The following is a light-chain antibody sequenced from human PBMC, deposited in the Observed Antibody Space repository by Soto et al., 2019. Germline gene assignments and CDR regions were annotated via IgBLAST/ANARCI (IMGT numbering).Light chain of an antibody. Sequence: QSVLTQPPSASGTPGQRVTISCSGSSSNIGSNTVNWYQQLPGTAPKLLIYSNNQRPSGVPDRFPGSKSGTSASLAISGLQSEDEADDYGAAWDDSLNGYVFGTGTKVTVL. CDR1: SSNIGSNT. CDR2: SNN. V-gene: IGLV1-44*01. J-gene: IGLJ1*01. CDR3: AAWDDSLNGYV.